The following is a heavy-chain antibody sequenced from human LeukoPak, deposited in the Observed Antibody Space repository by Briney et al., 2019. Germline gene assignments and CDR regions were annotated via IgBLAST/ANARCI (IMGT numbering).Heavy chain of an antibody. D-gene: IGHD3-9*01. CDR3: ARGDYYDILTGYDTGYYFDY. CDR1: GGTFSSYA. V-gene: IGHV1-18*01. CDR2: ISAYNGNT. J-gene: IGHJ4*02. Sequence: ASVKVSCKASGGTFSSYAISWVRQAPGQGLEWMGWISAYNGNTNYAQKLQGRVTMTTDTSTSTAYMELRSLRSDDTAVYYCARGDYYDILTGYDTGYYFDYWGQGTLVTVSS.